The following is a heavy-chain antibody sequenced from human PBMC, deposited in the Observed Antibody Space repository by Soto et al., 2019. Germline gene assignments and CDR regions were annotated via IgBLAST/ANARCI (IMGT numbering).Heavy chain of an antibody. J-gene: IGHJ6*02. V-gene: IGHV5-10-1*01. D-gene: IGHD5-12*01. CDR2: IDPSDSYT. CDR3: ARQVVATMPPHYYYYGMDV. Sequence: GESLKISCKGSRYSFTSYWISWVRQMPGKGLEWMGRIDPSDSYTNYSPSFQGHVTISANKSISTAYLQWSSLKASDTAMYYCARQVVATMPPHYYYYGMDVWGQGTTVTVSS. CDR1: RYSFTSYW.